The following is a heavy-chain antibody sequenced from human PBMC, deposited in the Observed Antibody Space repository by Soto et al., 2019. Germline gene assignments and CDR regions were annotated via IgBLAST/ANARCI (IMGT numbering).Heavy chain of an antibody. CDR3: ARIFEKASWFDP. CDR1: GCSISSSSYY. J-gene: IGHJ5*02. CDR2: IYYSGST. Sequence: SETLALPCPVSGCSISSSSYYWGWIRQPPGKGLEWIGSIYYSGSTYYNPSLKSRVTISVDTSKNQFSLKLSSVTAADTAVYYCARIFEKASWFDPWGQGTLVTVSS. V-gene: IGHV4-39*01. D-gene: IGHD3-9*01.